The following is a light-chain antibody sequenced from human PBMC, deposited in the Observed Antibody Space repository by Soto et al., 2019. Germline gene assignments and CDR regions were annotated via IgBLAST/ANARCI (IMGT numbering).Light chain of an antibody. CDR3: QHYGSSPQT. V-gene: IGKV3-20*01. CDR2: EAP. Sequence: EIVLAQSPGTLSLSPGERATLSCRASQTVSSNYLAWYQQKPGQAPRLLIYEAPDRATGIPDRFSGSGSGTDFSLTITRLEPEDFAVYYCQHYGSSPQTFGQGTKVDIK. J-gene: IGKJ1*01. CDR1: QTVSSNY.